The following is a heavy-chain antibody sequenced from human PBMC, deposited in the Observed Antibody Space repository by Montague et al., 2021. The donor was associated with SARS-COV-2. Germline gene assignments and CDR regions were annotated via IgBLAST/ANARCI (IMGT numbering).Heavy chain of an antibody. CDR2: IYNTGRT. CDR3: GTEKPAYDVFDI. CDR1: GGSVTSGDYY. J-gene: IGHJ3*02. Sequence: SEILSLTCTVSGGSVTSGDYYWTWIRQPPGKELVWIGYIYNTGRTNYNPSLKSRVTISMDTSKNQFSLKVDSVSAADTAVYYCGTEKPAYDVFDIWGQGTMVTVSS. V-gene: IGHV4-61*08.